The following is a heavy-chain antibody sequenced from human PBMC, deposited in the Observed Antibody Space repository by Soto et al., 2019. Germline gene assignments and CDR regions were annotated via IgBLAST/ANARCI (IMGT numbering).Heavy chain of an antibody. V-gene: IGHV4-31*03. J-gene: IGHJ3*01. CDR3: ARDRDSDSRWDGFAF. Sequence: QVQLQESGPGLVKPSQTLSLTCTVSGGSISSGGFYWTWIRHRPGKGLEGIGYIFYSGRTYYNPSLKSRITITVNTSKNQVSLKLSAVTAADTAGYYCARDRDSDSRWDGFAFWGQGTMVTVSS. CDR2: IFYSGRT. CDR1: GGSISSGGFY. D-gene: IGHD3-22*01.